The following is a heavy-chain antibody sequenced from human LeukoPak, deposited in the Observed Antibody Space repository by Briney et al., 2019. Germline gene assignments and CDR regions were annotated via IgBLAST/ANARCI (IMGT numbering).Heavy chain of an antibody. CDR2: IYPGDADT. V-gene: IGHV5-51*01. Sequence: GESVKISCKGSGYSFTSYWIGWVRQMPGKGLEWMGIIYPGDADTSYSPSFQGQVTISADKSISTAYLQWSSLKASDTAMYYCARRAYDFWSGYSFDYWGQGTLVTVSS. CDR3: ARRAYDFWSGYSFDY. J-gene: IGHJ4*02. D-gene: IGHD3-3*01. CDR1: GYSFTSYW.